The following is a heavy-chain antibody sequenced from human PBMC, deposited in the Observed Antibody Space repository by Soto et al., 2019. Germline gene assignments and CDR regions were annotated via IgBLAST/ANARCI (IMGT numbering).Heavy chain of an antibody. J-gene: IGHJ4*02. CDR1: GYTFTGYY. Sequence: QVQLVQSGAEVKKPGASVKVSCKASGYTFTGYYMHWVRQAPGQGLEWMGWINPNSGGTNYAQKFQGRVTMTRDTSISTAYMELSRLRSDATALYYCARGKHSSSRPPQIDYWGQGTLVTVSS. CDR2: INPNSGGT. CDR3: ARGKHSSSRPPQIDY. D-gene: IGHD6-6*01. V-gene: IGHV1-2*02.